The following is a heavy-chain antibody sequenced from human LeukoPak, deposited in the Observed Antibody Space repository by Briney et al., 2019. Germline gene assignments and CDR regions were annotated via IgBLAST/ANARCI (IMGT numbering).Heavy chain of an antibody. J-gene: IGHJ2*01. CDR1: GGSFSGYY. CDR3: ARQVYWYFDL. V-gene: IGHV4-34*01. CDR2: INHSGST. Sequence: PSETLSLTCAVYGGSFSGYYWSWIRQPPGEGLEWIGEINHSGSTNYNPSLKSRVTISVDTSKNQFSLKLSSVTAADTAVYYCARQVYWYFDLWGRGTLVTVSS.